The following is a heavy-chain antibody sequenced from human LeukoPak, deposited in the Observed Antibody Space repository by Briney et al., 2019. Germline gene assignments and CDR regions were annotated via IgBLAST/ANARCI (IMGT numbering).Heavy chain of an antibody. Sequence: PGGSLRLSCASTGLRFSVYEMHLSSQAPGKGLEWISDISSSGTTTYYADSVKGRFTISRENTRNSLYLQMNRLRVEDTSIYYCKTLIVASNFDYWGQGTLVTVSS. CDR3: KTLIVASNFDY. J-gene: IGHJ4*02. CDR2: ISSSGTTT. CDR1: GLRFSVYE. V-gene: IGHV3-48*03. D-gene: IGHD5-12*01.